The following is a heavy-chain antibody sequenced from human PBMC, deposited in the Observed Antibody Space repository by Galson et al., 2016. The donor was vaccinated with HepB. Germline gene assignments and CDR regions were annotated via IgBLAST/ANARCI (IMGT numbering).Heavy chain of an antibody. D-gene: IGHD1-1*01. CDR2: ISTSRTT. Sequence: SLRLSCAASGFVFSNFGLSWVRQAPGKGLEWVASISTSRTTYYSDSVQGRFTISRDNSNNTLYLQMYRLRAEDTSVDYCAKERLVRRIFDHWGQGTLLTVSS. V-gene: IGHV3-23*01. CDR1: GFVFSNFG. CDR3: AKERLVRRIFDH. J-gene: IGHJ4*02.